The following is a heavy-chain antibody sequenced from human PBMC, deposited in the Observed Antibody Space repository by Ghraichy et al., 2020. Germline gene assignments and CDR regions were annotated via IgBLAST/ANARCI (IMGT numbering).Heavy chain of an antibody. Sequence: GGSLRLSCAASGFTFSSYAMSWVRQAPGKGLEWVSAISGSGGSTYYADSVKGRFTISRDNSKNTLYLQMNSLRAEDTAVYYCAKDTEHIVVVTAPYFDYWGQGTLVTVSS. CDR2: ISGSGGST. D-gene: IGHD2-21*02. J-gene: IGHJ4*02. CDR1: GFTFSSYA. CDR3: AKDTEHIVVVTAPYFDY. V-gene: IGHV3-23*01.